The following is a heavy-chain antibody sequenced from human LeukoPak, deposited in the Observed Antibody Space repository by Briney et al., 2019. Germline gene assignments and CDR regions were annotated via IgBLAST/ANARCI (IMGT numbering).Heavy chain of an antibody. Sequence: GGSLRLSCAASGFTFSSYAMSWVRQAPGKGLEWVSVVSGGGGSTDYADSLKGRFTISRDNSKNTLYLQMNSLRAEDTAVYYCAKGSREQWLVPFDSWGQGTLVTVSS. CDR1: GFTFSSYA. V-gene: IGHV3-23*01. J-gene: IGHJ4*02. CDR3: AKGSREQWLVPFDS. D-gene: IGHD6-19*01. CDR2: VSGGGGST.